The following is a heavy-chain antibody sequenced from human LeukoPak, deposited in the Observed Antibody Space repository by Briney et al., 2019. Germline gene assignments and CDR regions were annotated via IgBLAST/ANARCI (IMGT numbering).Heavy chain of an antibody. J-gene: IGHJ5*02. CDR2: LNHSGST. D-gene: IGHD3-10*01. Sequence: SETLSLTCAVYDGSFSGYYWSWIRQPPGKGLEWIGDLNHSGSTNYNPSLKSRVTISVDTSKNQFSLKLSSVTAVDTAVYYCARGCYYGSGSRRNWFDPWGQGTLVTVSS. V-gene: IGHV4-34*01. CDR1: DGSFSGYY. CDR3: ARGCYYGSGSRRNWFDP.